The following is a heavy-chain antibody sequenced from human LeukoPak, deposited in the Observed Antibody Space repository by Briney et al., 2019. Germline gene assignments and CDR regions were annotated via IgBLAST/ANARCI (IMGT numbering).Heavy chain of an antibody. D-gene: IGHD3-22*01. CDR1: GGTFSSYA. CDR3: ARDHYYDSSGYRGYFDY. Sequence: ASVKVSCKASGGTFSSYAISWVRQAPGQGLEWMGRIIPILGIANYAQKFQGRVTITADKSTSTAYMELSSLRSDDTAVYYCARDHYYDSSGYRGYFDYWGQGTLVTVSS. V-gene: IGHV1-69*04. CDR2: IIPILGIA. J-gene: IGHJ4*02.